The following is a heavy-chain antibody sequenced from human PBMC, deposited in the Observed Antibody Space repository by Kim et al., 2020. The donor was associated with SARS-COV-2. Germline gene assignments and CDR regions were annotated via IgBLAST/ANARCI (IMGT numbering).Heavy chain of an antibody. J-gene: IGHJ6*02. Sequence: GGSLRLSCAASGFTFSSYGMHWVRQAPGKGLEWVAVISYDGSNKYYADSVKGRFTISRDNSKNTLYLQMNSLRAEDTAVYYCANNYYGSGSSLDYYYYGMDVWGQGTTVTVSS. V-gene: IGHV3-30*18. CDR1: GFTFSSYG. D-gene: IGHD3-10*01. CDR2: ISYDGSNK. CDR3: ANNYYGSGSSLDYYYYGMDV.